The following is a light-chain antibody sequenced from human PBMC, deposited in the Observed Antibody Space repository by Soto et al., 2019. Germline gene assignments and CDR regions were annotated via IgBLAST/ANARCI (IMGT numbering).Light chain of an antibody. Sequence: DIQLTQSPSSLSASVGDTVTITCRASQGISNYVAWYQQKPGKVPKLLIYAASALQLGVPSRFSGSGSGTDFTLTISSLQPEDVATYYCQKYNGALWTFGQGTKVDIK. CDR3: QKYNGALWT. V-gene: IGKV1-27*01. J-gene: IGKJ1*01. CDR1: QGISNY. CDR2: AAS.